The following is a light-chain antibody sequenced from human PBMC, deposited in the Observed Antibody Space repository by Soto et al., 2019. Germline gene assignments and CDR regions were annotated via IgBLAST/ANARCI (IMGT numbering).Light chain of an antibody. J-gene: IGKJ2*01. CDR3: QQYGSSPPYT. V-gene: IGKV3-20*01. Sequence: EIVLTQSPGILSLSPGERATLSCRASQTVSGNYLAWYQQKPGQSPRLLIYGSSDRATGIPDRFSGSGSGTDFTLTINRVEPQDFAVYYCQQYGSSPPYTFGQGTTLEI. CDR1: QTVSGNY. CDR2: GSS.